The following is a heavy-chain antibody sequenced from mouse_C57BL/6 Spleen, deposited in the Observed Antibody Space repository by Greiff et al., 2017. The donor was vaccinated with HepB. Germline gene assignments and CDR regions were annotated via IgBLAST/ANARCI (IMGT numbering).Heavy chain of an antibody. CDR1: GYAFSSSW. CDR2: IYPGDGDT. CDR3: ARGYWYFDV. Sequence: QVQLQQSGPELVKPGASVKISCKASGYAFSSSWMNWVKQRPGKGLEWIGRIYPGDGDTNYNEKFKGKATLTADKSSSTAYMQLSSLTSEDSAVYFCARGYWYFDVWGTGTTVTVSS. V-gene: IGHV1-82*01. J-gene: IGHJ1*03.